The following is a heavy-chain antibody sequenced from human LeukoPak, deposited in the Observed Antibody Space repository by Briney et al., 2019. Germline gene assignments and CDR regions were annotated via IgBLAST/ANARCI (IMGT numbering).Heavy chain of an antibody. CDR1: GYSFTSYC. J-gene: IGHJ4*02. V-gene: IGHV5-51*01. CDR3: ARASWHYDSSGYYYFDY. D-gene: IGHD3-22*01. Sequence: GESLKISCKGSGYSFTSYCIGWVRQMPGKGLEWMGIIYPGDSDTRYSPSFQGPVTISADKSISTAYLQWSSLKASDTAMYYCARASWHYDSSGYYYFDYWGQGTLVTVSS. CDR2: IYPGDSDT.